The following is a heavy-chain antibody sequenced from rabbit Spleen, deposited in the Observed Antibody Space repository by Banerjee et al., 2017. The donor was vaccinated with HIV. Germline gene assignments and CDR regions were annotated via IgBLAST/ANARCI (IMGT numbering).Heavy chain of an antibody. J-gene: IGHJ6*01. CDR1: GFSFSAVHW. D-gene: IGHD7-1*01. CDR3: TRRGDSTYYYAMDL. V-gene: IGHV1S40*01. CDR2: IYAGSTGTI. Sequence: QSLEESGGDLVKPGASLTLTCTASGFSFSAVHWIYWVRQAPGKGLEWIGTIYAGSTGTIDYANWAKGRFTISKTSSTTVTLQMTSLTAADTATYFCTRRGDSTYYYAMDLWGQGTLVTVS.